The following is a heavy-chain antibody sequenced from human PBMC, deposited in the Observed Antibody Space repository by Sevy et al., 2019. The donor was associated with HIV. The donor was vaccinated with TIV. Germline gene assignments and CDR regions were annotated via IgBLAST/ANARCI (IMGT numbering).Heavy chain of an antibody. J-gene: IGHJ4*02. CDR1: GDSISSYF. CDR2: IYYSGSS. V-gene: IGHV4-59*01. Sequence: SETLSLTCHVSGDSISSYFWSWFRQPPGKGLEWIGYIYYSGSSEYNPSLRSRVTISIDTSKKYLSMKLTSVTAADTAVYYCARDSAVVPRARVYWGQGTLVTVSS. D-gene: IGHD2-15*01. CDR3: ARDSAVVPRARVY.